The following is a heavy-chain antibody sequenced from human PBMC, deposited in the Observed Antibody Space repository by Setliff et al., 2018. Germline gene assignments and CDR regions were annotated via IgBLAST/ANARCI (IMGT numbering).Heavy chain of an antibody. D-gene: IGHD3-3*01. J-gene: IGHJ6*03. CDR2: IYYSGST. CDR3: ARMSGFQYMDV. V-gene: IGHV4-30-4*08. Sequence: SETLSLTCTVSGASINSLSWWSWIRQHLGKGLEWIGYIYYSGSTSYYNPSLKSRVTISLDTSNNQFSLSLSSVTAADTAVYYCARMSGFQYMDVWGKGTTVTVSS. CDR1: GASINSLSW.